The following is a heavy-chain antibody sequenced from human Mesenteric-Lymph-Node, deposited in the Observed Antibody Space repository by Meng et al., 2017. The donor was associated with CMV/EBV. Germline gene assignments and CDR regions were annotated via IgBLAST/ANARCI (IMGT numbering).Heavy chain of an antibody. D-gene: IGHD3-3*01. CDR1: GASISNYY. J-gene: IGHJ6*02. V-gene: IGHV4-59*12. CDR3: ARGITIFGVVIISGIWDYGMDV. Sequence: SETLSLTCTVSGASISNYYWTWIRQPPGKGLEWIGYIYYSGSTNYNPSLKSRVTISVDTSKNQFSLKLSSVTAADTAVYYCARGITIFGVVIISGIWDYGMDVWGQGTTVTVSS. CDR2: IYYSGST.